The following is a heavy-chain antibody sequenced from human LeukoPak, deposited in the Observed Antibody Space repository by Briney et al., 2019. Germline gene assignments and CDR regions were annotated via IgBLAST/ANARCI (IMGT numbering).Heavy chain of an antibody. J-gene: IGHJ6*03. CDR1: GFTFSSYW. V-gene: IGHV3-7*01. CDR2: TKQDGSEK. Sequence: PGGSLRLSCAASGFTFSSYWMSWVRQAPGKGLEWVANTKQDGSEKYYVDSVKGRFTISRDNAKNSLYLQMNSLRAEDTAVYYCARVVGDYDFWSGYPFYYYYYMDVWGKGTTVTVSS. CDR3: ARVVGDYDFWSGYPFYYYYYMDV. D-gene: IGHD3-3*01.